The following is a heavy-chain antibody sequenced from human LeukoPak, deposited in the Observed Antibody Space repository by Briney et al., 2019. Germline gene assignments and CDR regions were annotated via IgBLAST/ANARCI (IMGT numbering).Heavy chain of an antibody. D-gene: IGHD5-18*01. J-gene: IGHJ4*02. CDR2: IYSGGHT. CDR3: ARSRGFSYGFNFDY. V-gene: IGHV4-61*02. CDR1: GGSINSGSLY. Sequence: SETLSLTCNVSGGSINSGSLYWSWIRQPAGKGLEWIGRIYSGGHTNYNPSLKSRVTVSADTSKNQFPLNLSSVTAADTAVYYCARSRGFSYGFNFDYWGQGTLVTVSS.